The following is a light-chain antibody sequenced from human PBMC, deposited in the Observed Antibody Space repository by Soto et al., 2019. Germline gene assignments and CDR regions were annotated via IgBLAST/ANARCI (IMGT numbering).Light chain of an antibody. V-gene: IGLV2-14*01. CDR3: SSYTDRNNLV. J-gene: IGLJ1*01. CDR1: SSDVGAYNF. Sequence: QSALTQPASVSGSPGQSITISCTGTSSDVGAYNFVSWYQQHPGKAPKLIIYQVTYRPSGVSNRFSGSKSGNTASLTISGLQAEDEADYYCSSYTDRNNLVFGTGTKLTVL. CDR2: QVT.